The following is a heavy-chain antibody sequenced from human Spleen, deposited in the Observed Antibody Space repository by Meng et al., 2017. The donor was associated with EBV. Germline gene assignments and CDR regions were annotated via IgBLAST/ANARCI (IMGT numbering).Heavy chain of an antibody. CDR3: AGVGSTISTDWFDT. V-gene: IGHV6-1*01. J-gene: IGHJ5*02. D-gene: IGHD3-9*01. Sequence: QAHTHTQGPGPVKPSHTLSLTCAIPGDSVSNINGGWNWIRQSPSRGLEWLGRTYYRSKWYNDYAVSVKGRITINPDTTKNQVSLQLNSVTPEDTAVYYCAGVGSTISTDWFDTWGQGTLVTVSS. CDR2: TYYRSKWYN. CDR1: GDSVSNINGG.